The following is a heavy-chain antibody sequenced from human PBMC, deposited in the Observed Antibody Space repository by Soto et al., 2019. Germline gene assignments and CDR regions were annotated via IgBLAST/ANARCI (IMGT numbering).Heavy chain of an antibody. J-gene: IGHJ4*02. CDR1: GFPFSIYS. CDR3: ARSVEGHFDY. CDR2: ITSDTNTI. Sequence: EVLLVESGGGLVQPGGSLRLTCVASGFPFSIYSMNWVRQAPGKGLEWSSYITSDTNTIKYADSVKGRFTISRDNAKNLVYLQMNSLRDEDTAVYFCARSVEGHFDYWGQGTVVTVSS. D-gene: IGHD6-19*01. V-gene: IGHV3-48*02.